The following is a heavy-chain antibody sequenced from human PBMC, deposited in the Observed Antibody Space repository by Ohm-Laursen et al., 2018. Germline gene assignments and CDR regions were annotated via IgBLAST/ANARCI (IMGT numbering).Heavy chain of an antibody. Sequence: SVKVSCKTSGYTFINYDIHWVRQASGQGLEWMGWVNPKSGDTGYAHKFQGRVTMARNASISTANMEMSSLRSEDTAVYYCARGRLSGTRRALDIWGQGTMVTVSS. V-gene: IGHV1-8*01. D-gene: IGHD1-7*01. J-gene: IGHJ3*02. CDR2: VNPKSGDT. CDR3: ARGRLSGTRRALDI. CDR1: GYTFINYD.